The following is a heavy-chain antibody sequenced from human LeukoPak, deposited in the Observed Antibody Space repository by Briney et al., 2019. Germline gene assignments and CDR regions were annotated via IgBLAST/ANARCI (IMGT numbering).Heavy chain of an antibody. CDR3: ARLDEYSSSSRYYGMDV. D-gene: IGHD6-6*01. V-gene: IGHV1-69*01. Sequence: GASVNVSCKASGGTFSSYGISWVRQAPGQGLEWMGGIIPIFGTANYAQKFQGRVTITADESTSTAYMELSSLRSEDTAVYYCARLDEYSSSSRYYGMDVWGQGTTVTVSS. CDR1: GGTFSSYG. CDR2: IIPIFGTA. J-gene: IGHJ6*02.